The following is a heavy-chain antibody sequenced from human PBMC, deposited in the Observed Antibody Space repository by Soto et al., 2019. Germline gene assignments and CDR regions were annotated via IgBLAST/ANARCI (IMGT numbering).Heavy chain of an antibody. Sequence: SVKVSCKASGGTFSSYAISWVRQAPGQGLEWMGGIIPIFGTANYAQKFQGRVTITADESTSTAYMELSSLRSEDTAVYYCASTRIAARSFWSFDYWGQGTLVTVSS. V-gene: IGHV1-69*13. J-gene: IGHJ4*02. CDR2: IIPIFGTA. CDR3: ASTRIAARSFWSFDY. CDR1: GGTFSSYA. D-gene: IGHD6-6*01.